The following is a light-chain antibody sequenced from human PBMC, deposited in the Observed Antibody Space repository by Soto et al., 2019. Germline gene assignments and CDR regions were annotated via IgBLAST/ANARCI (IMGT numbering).Light chain of an antibody. J-gene: IGKJ1*01. Sequence: IVLTQSPGTLSLSPGERVTLSCRASQSVTTRLAWYQHKPGQAPRLLMSGASSRASGVPVRFSGSGSGTDFTLTISRLEPEDFGVYHCQQYGSSPWTFGQGTKVDIK. CDR2: GAS. CDR1: QSVTTR. V-gene: IGKV3-20*01. CDR3: QQYGSSPWT.